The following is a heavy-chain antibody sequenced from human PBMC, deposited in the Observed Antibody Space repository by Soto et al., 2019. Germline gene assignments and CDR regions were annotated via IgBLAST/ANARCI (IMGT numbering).Heavy chain of an antibody. D-gene: IGHD3-22*01. CDR1: GGSFSGYY. V-gene: IGHV4-34*01. Sequence: SSETLSLTCAVYGGSFSGYYWSWIRQPPGKGLEWIGEINHGGRTNYNPSLKSRVTISVDTSKNQFSLKLNSVTAADTAVYYCARYDNLQWFCDYWGQGTLVPVSS. CDR2: INHGGRT. CDR3: ARYDNLQWFCDY. J-gene: IGHJ4*02.